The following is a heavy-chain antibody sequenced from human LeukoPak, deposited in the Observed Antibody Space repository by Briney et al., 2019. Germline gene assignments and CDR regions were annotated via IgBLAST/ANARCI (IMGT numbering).Heavy chain of an antibody. CDR2: IYYSGST. V-gene: IGHV4-59*12. CDR1: GGSISSYY. CDR3: AGTSTYSSGWYVSCFDY. J-gene: IGHJ4*02. Sequence: SETLSLTCTVSGGSISSYYWSWIRQPPGKGLEWIGYIYYSGSTNYNPSLKSRVTISVDTSKNQFSLKLSSVTAADTAVYYCAGTSTYSSGWYVSCFDYWGQGTLVTVSS. D-gene: IGHD6-19*01.